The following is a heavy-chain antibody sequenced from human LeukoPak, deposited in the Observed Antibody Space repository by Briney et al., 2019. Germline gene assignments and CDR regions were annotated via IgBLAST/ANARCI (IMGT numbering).Heavy chain of an antibody. J-gene: IGHJ4*02. D-gene: IGHD3-16*01. V-gene: IGHV3-74*01. CDR3: ARFGSTTFADS. CDR1: EFAFSANW. Sequence: GGSLRLSCAASEFAFSANWMHWVRQAPGRGLVWVSRIIGDGSVTNYADSVKGRSTISRDNAKNTLYLQMNSLRAEDTAVYYCARFGSTTFADSWGQGTLVTVSS. CDR2: IIGDGSVT.